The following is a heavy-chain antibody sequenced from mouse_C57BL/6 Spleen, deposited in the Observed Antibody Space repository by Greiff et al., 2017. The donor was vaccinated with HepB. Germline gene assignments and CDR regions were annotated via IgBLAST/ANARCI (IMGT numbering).Heavy chain of an antibody. CDR2: INPNNGGT. CDR3: ARESLGYYAMDY. J-gene: IGHJ4*01. Sequence: EVQLQQSGPELVKPGASVKIPCKASGYTFTDYNLDWVKQSHGKSLEWIGDINPNNGGTIYNQKFKGKATLTVDKSSSTAYMELRSLTSEDTAVYYCARESLGYYAMDYWGQGTSVTVSS. D-gene: IGHD3-3*01. V-gene: IGHV1-18*01. CDR1: GYTFTDYN.